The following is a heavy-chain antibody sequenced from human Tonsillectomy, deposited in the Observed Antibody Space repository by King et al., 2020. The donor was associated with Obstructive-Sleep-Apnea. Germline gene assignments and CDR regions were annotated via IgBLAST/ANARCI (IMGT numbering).Heavy chain of an antibody. CDR1: GYTFGSYW. V-gene: IGHV5-51*01. D-gene: IGHD1-14*01. CDR3: ARHKPEIITFDI. J-gene: IGHJ3*02. Sequence: VQLVESGAEVKKPGESLKISCTGSGYTFGSYWIGWVRQMPGKGLEWMGTIYPRDSDTTYSPSFQGHVTFSADTSISTVYLHWSSLKASDTAMYYCARHKPEIITFDIWGQGTMVTVSS. CDR2: IYPRDSDT.